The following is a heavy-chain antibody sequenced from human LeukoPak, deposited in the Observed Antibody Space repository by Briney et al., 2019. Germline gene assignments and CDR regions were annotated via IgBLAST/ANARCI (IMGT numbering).Heavy chain of an antibody. Sequence: GGSLGLSCAASGFTFSNYAMTWVRQAPGKGLEWVAVISYDGSNKYYADSVKGRFTISRDNSKNTLYLQMNSLRAEDTAVYYCAKEGDTAMVVDFDYWGQGTLVTVSS. CDR1: GFTFSNYA. V-gene: IGHV3-30*18. CDR2: ISYDGSNK. D-gene: IGHD5-18*01. J-gene: IGHJ4*02. CDR3: AKEGDTAMVVDFDY.